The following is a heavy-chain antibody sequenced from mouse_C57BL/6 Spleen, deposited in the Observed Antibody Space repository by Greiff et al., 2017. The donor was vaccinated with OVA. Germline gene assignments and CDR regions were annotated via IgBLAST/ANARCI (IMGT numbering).Heavy chain of an antibody. D-gene: IGHD2-1*01. CDR3: ARFYYGNYEDWYFDV. CDR2: IHPNSGST. J-gene: IGHJ1*03. V-gene: IGHV1-64*01. CDR1: GYTFTSYW. Sequence: QVQLQQPGAELVKPGASVKLSCKASGYTFTSYWMHWVKQRPGQGLEWIGMIHPNSGSTNYNEKFKSKATLTVDKSSSTAYMQLSSLTSEDSAVYYCARFYYGNYEDWYFDVWVTGTTVTVSS.